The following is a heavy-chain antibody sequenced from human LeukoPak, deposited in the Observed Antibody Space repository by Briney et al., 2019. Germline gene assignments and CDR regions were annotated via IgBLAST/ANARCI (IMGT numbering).Heavy chain of an antibody. V-gene: IGHV4-34*01. CDR1: GGSFNDYF. D-gene: IGHD1-7*01. Sequence: PSETLSLSCAVYGGSFNDYFWTWFRQPPEGGLEWIGEVYHDGIANYNPSLKTRVTVSVDTSKNQFSLKLNSVTAADTALYFCARGVVSSSQPPKNYFDPWGQGTLVTVSS. J-gene: IGHJ5*02. CDR3: ARGVVSSSQPPKNYFDP. CDR2: VYHDGIA.